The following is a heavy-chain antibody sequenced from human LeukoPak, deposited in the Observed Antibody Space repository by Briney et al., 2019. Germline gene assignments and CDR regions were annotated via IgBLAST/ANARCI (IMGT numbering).Heavy chain of an antibody. V-gene: IGHV3-30*03. J-gene: IGHJ4*02. CDR3: ARVATGLYASGSYSDF. D-gene: IGHD3-10*01. CDR2: ISHDGMNK. Sequence: GKSLRLSCAASGFTFNTYCMHWVRQAPGKWLEWVAVISHDGMNKYCADSVKGRFTISRDNSRNTLSLQMNSLRLDDTAVFYCARVATGLYASGSYSDFWGQGTLVTVSS. CDR1: GFTFNTYC.